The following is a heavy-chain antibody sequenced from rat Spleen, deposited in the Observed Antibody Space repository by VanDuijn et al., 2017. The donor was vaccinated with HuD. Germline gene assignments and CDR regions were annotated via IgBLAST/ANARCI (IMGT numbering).Heavy chain of an antibody. D-gene: IGHD1-7*01. Sequence: EVQLVETGGGLVQPGKSLKLSCVASGFTFSRYWMYWVRQAPGKGLEWVSSVSSDGVNTYYPDSVKGRFTISRDNAENIVYLQMNSLKCEDTATYYCARLTTMGIDYSDYWGQGVMVTVSS. CDR3: ARLTTMGIDYSDY. V-gene: IGHV5-58*01. J-gene: IGHJ2*01. CDR2: VSSDGVNT. CDR1: GFTFSRYW.